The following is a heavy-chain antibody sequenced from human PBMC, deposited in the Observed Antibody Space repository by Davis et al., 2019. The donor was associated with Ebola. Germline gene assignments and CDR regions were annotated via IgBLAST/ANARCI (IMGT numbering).Heavy chain of an antibody. CDR2: INTNTGNP. V-gene: IGHV7-4-1*02. D-gene: IGHD1-26*01. J-gene: IGHJ6*04. Sequence: AASVKVSCKASGYTFTSYAMNWVRQAPGQGLEWMGWINTNTGNPTYAQGFTGRFVFSLDTSVSTAYLQISSLKAEDTAVYYCARGGAGGDYYYYYGMDVWGKGTTVTVSS. CDR3: ARGGAGGDYYYYYGMDV. CDR1: GYTFTSYA.